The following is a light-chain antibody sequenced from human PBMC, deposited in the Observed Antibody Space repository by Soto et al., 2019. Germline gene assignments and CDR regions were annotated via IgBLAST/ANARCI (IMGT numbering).Light chain of an antibody. Sequence: QSAPTQPASVSGSPGQSITISCTGTRSDVGSHNYASWYQQHTGKAPKLLIYDVSNRPSGVSYRFSGSKSGNTASLTISGLQAEDEADYYCSSCTSSNTFVFGTGTKLTVL. V-gene: IGLV2-14*03. CDR3: SSCTSSNTFV. J-gene: IGLJ1*01. CDR1: RSDVGSHNY. CDR2: DVS.